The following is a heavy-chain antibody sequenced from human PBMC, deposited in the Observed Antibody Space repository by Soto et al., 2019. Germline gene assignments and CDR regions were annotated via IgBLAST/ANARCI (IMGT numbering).Heavy chain of an antibody. CDR3: AGYDYGDYVKIDY. D-gene: IGHD4-17*01. CDR1: GCSISSYY. Sequence: PSETLSLTCTVSGCSISSYYWSWIRQPPGKGLEWIGYIYYSGSTNYNPSLKSRVTISVDTSKNQFSLKLSSVTAADTAVYYCAGYDYGDYVKIDYWGQGTLVTVSS. CDR2: IYYSGST. V-gene: IGHV4-59*08. J-gene: IGHJ4*02.